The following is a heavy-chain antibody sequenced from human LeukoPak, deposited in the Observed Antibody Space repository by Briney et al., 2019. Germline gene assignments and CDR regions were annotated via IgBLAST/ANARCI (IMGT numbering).Heavy chain of an antibody. J-gene: IGHJ6*03. CDR3: ARTSSPPDYYYYMDV. Sequence: PGGSLRLSCAASGFTFSDYYTSWIRQAPGKGLEWVSYISSSGSTIYYADSVKGRFTISRDNAKNSLYLQMNSLRAEDTAVYYCARTSSPPDYYYYMDVWGKGTMVTVSS. D-gene: IGHD2/OR15-2a*01. CDR1: GFTFSDYY. CDR2: ISSSGSTI. V-gene: IGHV3-11*04.